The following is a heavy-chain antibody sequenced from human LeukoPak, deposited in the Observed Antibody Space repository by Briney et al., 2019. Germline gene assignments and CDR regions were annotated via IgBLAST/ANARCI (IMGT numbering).Heavy chain of an antibody. Sequence: SETLSLTCTVSDGSINGYYWSWIRQSPGKGLESLGYIYYTGSTNYNPSLKSRVTISVDTSKNQFSLKLSSVTAADTAVYYCARAEGTAMVNDAFDIWGQGTMVTVSS. V-gene: IGHV4-59*01. CDR3: ARAEGTAMVNDAFDI. J-gene: IGHJ3*02. CDR2: IYYTGST. D-gene: IGHD5-18*01. CDR1: DGSINGYY.